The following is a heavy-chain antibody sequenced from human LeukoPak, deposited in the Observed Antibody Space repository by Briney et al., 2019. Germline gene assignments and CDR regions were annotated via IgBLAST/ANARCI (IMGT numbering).Heavy chain of an antibody. J-gene: IGHJ4*02. Sequence: GGSLRLSCAASGFTVSSNYMSWVRQAPGKGLEWVSVIYSGGSTYYADSVKGRFTISRHNSKNTLYLQMNSLRAEDTAVYYCARTMITFGGVQDLYYFDYWGQGTLVTVSS. V-gene: IGHV3-53*04. CDR2: IYSGGST. D-gene: IGHD3-16*01. CDR1: GFTVSSNY. CDR3: ARTMITFGGVQDLYYFDY.